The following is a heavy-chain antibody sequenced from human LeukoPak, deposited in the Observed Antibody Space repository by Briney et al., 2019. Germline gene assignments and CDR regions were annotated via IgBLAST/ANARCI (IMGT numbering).Heavy chain of an antibody. J-gene: IGHJ3*02. CDR2: IYDGGST. CDR1: VASIGTITYY. V-gene: IGHV4-39*01. Sequence: SETLSLTCTVSVASIGTITYYWDWFRQPPGKGLEWIGNIYDGGSTHYNPSLKSRLTMSVDTSKNHFSLRLNSMTAADTAISYCGTHRRPGSGGYENAFEIWGQGTMVTVSS. D-gene: IGHD5-12*01. CDR3: GTHRRPGSGGYENAFEI.